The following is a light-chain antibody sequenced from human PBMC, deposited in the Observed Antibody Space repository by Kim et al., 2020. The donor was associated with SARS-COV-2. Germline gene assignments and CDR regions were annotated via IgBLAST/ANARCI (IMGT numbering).Light chain of an antibody. CDR3: QQYYSTPLT. CDR1: QSVLYSSNNKNF. V-gene: IGKV4-1*01. Sequence: ATINCQSSQSVLYSSNNKNFLAWYQQKPGQPPKLLIYLASTLETGVPDRFSGSGSVTDFTLTISSLQAEDVSVYYCQQYYSTPLTCGGGTKVDIK. CDR2: LAS. J-gene: IGKJ4*02.